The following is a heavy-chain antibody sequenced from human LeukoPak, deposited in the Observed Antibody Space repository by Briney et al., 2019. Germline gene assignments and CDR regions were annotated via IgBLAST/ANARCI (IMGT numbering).Heavy chain of an antibody. CDR3: AKRLSRGYYGKLIFDY. V-gene: IGHV3-23*01. CDR2: ISGSGGST. D-gene: IGHD2-15*01. J-gene: IGHJ4*02. Sequence: PGGSLRLSCAASGFTFSTNAMTWVRQAPGKGLEWVSVISGSGGSTYYADSVKGRFAISRDNSGSTLYLQMNSLRIEDSAVYYCAKRLSRGYYGKLIFDYWGQGALVTVSS. CDR1: GFTFSTNA.